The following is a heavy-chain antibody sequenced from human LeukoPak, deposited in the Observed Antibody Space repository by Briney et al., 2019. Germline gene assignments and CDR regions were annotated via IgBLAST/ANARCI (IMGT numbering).Heavy chain of an antibody. D-gene: IGHD6-19*01. CDR1: GGSFSGYY. V-gene: IGHV4-34*01. CDR2: INHSGST. CDR3: ARPGSGWYGSPYNWFDP. Sequence: PSETLSLTCAVYGGSFSGYYWSWLRQPPGKGLEWIGEINHSGSTNYNPSLKSRVTISVDTSKNQFSLKLSSVTAADTAVYYCARPGSGWYGSPYNWFDPWGQGTLVTVSS. J-gene: IGHJ5*02.